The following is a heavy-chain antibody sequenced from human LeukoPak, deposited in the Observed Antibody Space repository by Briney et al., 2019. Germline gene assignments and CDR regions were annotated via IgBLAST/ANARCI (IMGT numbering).Heavy chain of an antibody. V-gene: IGHV4-59*11. Sequence: SETLSLTCTVSGGSISSHYWSWIRQPPGKGLEWIGYIYYSGSTNYNPSLKSRVTISVDTSKNQFSLKLSSVTAADTAVYYCARVAAAAGSSRKIYYYYYCMDVWGKGTTVTVSS. D-gene: IGHD6-13*01. CDR3: ARVAAAAGSSRKIYYYYYCMDV. J-gene: IGHJ6*03. CDR1: GGSISSHY. CDR2: IYYSGST.